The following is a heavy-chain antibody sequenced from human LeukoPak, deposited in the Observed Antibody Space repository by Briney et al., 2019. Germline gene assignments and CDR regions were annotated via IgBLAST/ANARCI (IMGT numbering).Heavy chain of an antibody. CDR2: LDPEDGET. CDR1: GGTFSSYA. D-gene: IGHD1-20*01. Sequence: ASVKVSCKASGGTFSSYAISWVRQAPGQGLEWMGGLDPEDGETIYAQKFQGRVTTTEDTSTDTLYMELSSLRSEDTAVYYCTTRITGTTSFWFDPWGQGSLVTVSS. J-gene: IGHJ5*02. V-gene: IGHV1-24*01. CDR3: TTRITGTTSFWFDP.